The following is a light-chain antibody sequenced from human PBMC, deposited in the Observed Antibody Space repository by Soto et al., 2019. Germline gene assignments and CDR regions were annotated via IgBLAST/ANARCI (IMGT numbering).Light chain of an antibody. CDR1: QGVSTY. CDR3: HQYNTWPWT. V-gene: IGKV3-15*01. CDR2: ATS. Sequence: LVLTPSRAVLSVSLGVRVTLSRGASQGVSTYLAWYQQRPGQVPRLLVYATSTLDTGIPGRVSGSGSGTEFTLTISSLQSDDVAVYFCHQYNTWPWTFGGGTKVDIK. J-gene: IGKJ4*02.